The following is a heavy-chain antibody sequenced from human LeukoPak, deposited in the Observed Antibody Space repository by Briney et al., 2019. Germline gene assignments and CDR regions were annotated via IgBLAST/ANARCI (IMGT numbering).Heavy chain of an antibody. D-gene: IGHD6-13*01. J-gene: IGHJ4*02. CDR1: GGIFSTYG. CDR2: INPSGGST. V-gene: IGHV1-46*01. CDR3: ARSLPGIAAAGLDY. Sequence: ASVKVSCKASGGIFSTYGFHWVRQAPGQGLEWMGIINPSGGSTSYAQKFQGRVTMTRDTSTSTVYMELSSLRSEDTAVYYCARSLPGIAAAGLDYWGQGTLVTVSS.